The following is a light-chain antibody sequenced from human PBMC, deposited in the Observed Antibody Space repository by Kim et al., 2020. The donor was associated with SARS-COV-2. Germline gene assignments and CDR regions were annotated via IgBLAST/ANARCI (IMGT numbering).Light chain of an antibody. Sequence: EIVLTQSPATLSVSPGERATLSCRASQSVSSNLVWYHQKPGQAPRLLIYGASTRATGIPARFSGSGSGTEFTLTISSLQSEDFAVYYCQQYNIWPRTFGQGTKVDIK. V-gene: IGKV3-15*01. CDR1: QSVSSN. CDR2: GAS. J-gene: IGKJ1*01. CDR3: QQYNIWPRT.